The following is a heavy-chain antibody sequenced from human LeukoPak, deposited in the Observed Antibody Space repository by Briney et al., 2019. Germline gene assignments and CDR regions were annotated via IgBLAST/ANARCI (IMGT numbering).Heavy chain of an antibody. CDR3: ASGVSYFYDSSGYLDP. CDR2: INHSGST. Sequence: SETLSLTCAVYGGSFSGYYWSWIRQPPGKGLEWIGEINHSGSTNYNPSLKSRVTISVDTSKNQFSLKLSSVTAADTAVYYCASGVSYFYDSSGYLDPWGQGTLVTVSS. CDR1: GGSFSGYY. V-gene: IGHV4-34*01. D-gene: IGHD3-22*01. J-gene: IGHJ5*02.